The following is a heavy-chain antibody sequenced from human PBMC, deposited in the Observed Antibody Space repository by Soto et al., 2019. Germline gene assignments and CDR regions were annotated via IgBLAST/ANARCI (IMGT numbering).Heavy chain of an antibody. J-gene: IGHJ4*02. V-gene: IGHV3-7*03. D-gene: IGHD1-7*01. CDR1: LLTFSRYW. CDR2: IRGGGGKT. CDR3: AKGRQMELFRLNFDY. Sequence: SGGSLRLSCEASLLTFSRYWMTWVRLAPGKGLEWVAAIRGGGGKTYYVDSVKGRFTISRDNSKNSLYLQMNSLRAEDTAAYYCAKGRQMELFRLNFDYWGQGTLVTVSS.